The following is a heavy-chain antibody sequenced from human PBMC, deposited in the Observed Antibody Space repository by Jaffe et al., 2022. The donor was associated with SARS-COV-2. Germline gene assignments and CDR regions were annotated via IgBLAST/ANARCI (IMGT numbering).Heavy chain of an antibody. Sequence: EVQLVESGGGLVKPGGSLRLSCAASGFTFSNAWMSWVRQAPGKGLEWVGRIKSKTDGGTTDYAAPVKGRFTISRDDSRNTLYLQMNSLKTEDTAVYYCTTAAGYDYVWGSWRQTFDYWGQGTLVTVSS. CDR2: IKSKTDGGTT. CDR3: TTAAGYDYVWGSWRQTFDY. CDR1: GFTFSNAW. V-gene: IGHV3-15*01. D-gene: IGHD3-16*01. J-gene: IGHJ4*02.